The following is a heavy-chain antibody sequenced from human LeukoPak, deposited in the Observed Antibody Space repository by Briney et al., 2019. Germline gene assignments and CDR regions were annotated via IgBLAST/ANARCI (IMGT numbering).Heavy chain of an antibody. Sequence: SETLSLTCTVSGGSICRSSFYWGWIRQPPGKGLEWIVSIYYSGSTYYNPSLKSRVIISVDTSKNQFSLKLSSVTAADTAVYYCASPGCYASGSYCHYFDYWGQGTLVTVSS. D-gene: IGHD3-10*01. CDR2: IYYSGST. CDR3: ASPGCYASGSYCHYFDY. J-gene: IGHJ4*02. V-gene: IGHV4-39*01. CDR1: GGSICRSSFY.